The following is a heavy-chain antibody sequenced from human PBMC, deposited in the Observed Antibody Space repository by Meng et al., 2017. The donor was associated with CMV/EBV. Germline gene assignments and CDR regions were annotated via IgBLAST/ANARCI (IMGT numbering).Heavy chain of an antibody. Sequence: GESLKISCAASGFTFSSYEMNWVRQAPGKGLEWVSYISSSSSTIYYADSVKGRFTISRDNAKNSLYLQMNSLRAEDTAVYYCARDRGGDIAPYYYYGMDVWGQGTTVTVSS. J-gene: IGHJ6*02. CDR1: GFTFSSYE. CDR2: ISSSSSTI. CDR3: ARDRGGDIAPYYYYGMDV. D-gene: IGHD2-15*01. V-gene: IGHV3-48*03.